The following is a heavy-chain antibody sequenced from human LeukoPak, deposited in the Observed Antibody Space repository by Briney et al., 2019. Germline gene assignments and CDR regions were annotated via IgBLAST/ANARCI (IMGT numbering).Heavy chain of an antibody. V-gene: IGHV3-30*18. CDR2: ISYDGSNK. D-gene: IGHD5-18*01. CDR1: GFTFSSYD. Sequence: GGSLRLSCAVSGFTFSSYDMHWVRQAPGKGLEWVAVISYDGSNKYFADSVKGRFTISRDNSKNTLYLQMNSLRAEDTAVYYCAKDRGYTYGSFDYWGQGTLVTVSS. CDR3: AKDRGYTYGSFDY. J-gene: IGHJ4*02.